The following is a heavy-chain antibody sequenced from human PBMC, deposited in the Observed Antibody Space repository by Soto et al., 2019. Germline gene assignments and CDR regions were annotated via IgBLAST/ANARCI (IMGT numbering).Heavy chain of an antibody. CDR2: VSYDGSNK. Sequence: PGGSLRLSCAASRFTFSSYGMHWVRQAPGKGLEWVAVVSYDGSNKYYADSVKGRFTISRENSKNTLYLEMKSLRAEDTAEYYCAKDGNTYFYDSSGLTPRLDYWGQGT. V-gene: IGHV3-30*18. J-gene: IGHJ4*02. D-gene: IGHD3-22*01. CDR3: AKDGNTYFYDSSGLTPRLDY. CDR1: RFTFSSYG.